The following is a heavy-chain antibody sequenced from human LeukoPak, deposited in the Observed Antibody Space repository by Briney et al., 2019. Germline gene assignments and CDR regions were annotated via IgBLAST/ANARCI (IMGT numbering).Heavy chain of an antibody. D-gene: IGHD3-10*01. CDR2: ISSDGSNK. CDR1: GFTFTSYV. CDR3: ARGRGSGNYFAFDI. V-gene: IGHV3-30-3*01. J-gene: IGHJ3*02. Sequence: GGSLRLSCAASGFTFTSYVMHWVRQAPGKGLEWVAIISSDGSNKYYADSVKGRFTISRDNSKNTLYLQMNSLRAEDMTVYYCARGRGSGNYFAFDIWGQGTMVTVSS.